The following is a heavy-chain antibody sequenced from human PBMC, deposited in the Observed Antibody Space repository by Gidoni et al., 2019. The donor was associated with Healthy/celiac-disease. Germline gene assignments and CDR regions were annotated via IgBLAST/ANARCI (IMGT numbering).Heavy chain of an antibody. D-gene: IGHD6-13*01. Sequence: SNAWMNWVRQAPGKGLAWVGRIKSKTDGGTTDYAAPVKGRFTISRDDSKNTLYLQMNSLKTEDTAVYYCTTEGSSWYSPYYYYGMDVWGKGTTVTVSS. CDR1: SNAW. CDR3: TTEGSSWYSPYYYYGMDV. CDR2: IKSKTDGGTT. V-gene: IGHV3-15*07. J-gene: IGHJ6*04.